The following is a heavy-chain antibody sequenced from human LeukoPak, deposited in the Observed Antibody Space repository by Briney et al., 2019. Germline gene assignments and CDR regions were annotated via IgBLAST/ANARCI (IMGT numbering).Heavy chain of an antibody. Sequence: GGSLRLSCAASGFTFRNHIISWIRQAPGKGLEWVANMRQDGSEKFYVDSVKGRFTISRDDAKNSLYLQMDSLRAEDTAVYYCARDSWVVAATTFAFDIWGQGTMVTVSS. CDR2: MRQDGSEK. J-gene: IGHJ3*02. V-gene: IGHV3-7*01. D-gene: IGHD2-15*01. CDR1: GFTFRNHI. CDR3: ARDSWVVAATTFAFDI.